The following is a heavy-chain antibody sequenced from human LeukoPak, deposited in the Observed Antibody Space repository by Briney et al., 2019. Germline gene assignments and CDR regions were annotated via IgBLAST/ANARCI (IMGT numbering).Heavy chain of an antibody. V-gene: IGHV1-18*01. J-gene: IGHJ2*01. D-gene: IGHD5-18*01. Sequence: ASVKVSCKASGYTFTSYGISWVRQAPGQGLEWMGWISAYNGNTNCAQKFQGRVTITTDESTSTAYMELSSLRSEDTAVYYCARVASGYSYGLNWYFDLWGRGTLVTVSS. CDR1: GYTFTSYG. CDR3: ARVASGYSYGLNWYFDL. CDR2: ISAYNGNT.